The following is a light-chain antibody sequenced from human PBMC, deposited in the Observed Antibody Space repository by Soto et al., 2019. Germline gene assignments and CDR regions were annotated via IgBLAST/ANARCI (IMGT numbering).Light chain of an antibody. CDR1: QSVSSSY. J-gene: IGKJ1*01. Sequence: IVLTQSPGTLSLSPGERATLSCRASQSVSSSYLAWYQQKPGQAPRLLIYGASSRATGIPDRFSGSGSGTDFTITISRLEPEDFAVYYCQQYGSSPPWTFGQGTKVEI. V-gene: IGKV3-20*01. CDR3: QQYGSSPPWT. CDR2: GAS.